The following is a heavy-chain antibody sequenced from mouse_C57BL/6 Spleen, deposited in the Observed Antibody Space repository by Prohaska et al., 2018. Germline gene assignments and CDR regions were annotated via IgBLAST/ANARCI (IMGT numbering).Heavy chain of an antibody. J-gene: IGHJ1*03. CDR2: INSDGSAI. D-gene: IGHD1-1*01. V-gene: IGHV11-2*01. CDR3: MRYSSYWYFDV. CDR1: GFTFSGFW. Sequence: EVQLLETGGGLVQPGGSRGLSCEGSGFTFSGFWMSWVRQTPGKTLEWIGDINSDGSAIKYAPSIKDRVTIFRDNDKSTLSQKMSNVRSEDTATYFCMRYSSYWYFDVWGTGTTVTVSS.